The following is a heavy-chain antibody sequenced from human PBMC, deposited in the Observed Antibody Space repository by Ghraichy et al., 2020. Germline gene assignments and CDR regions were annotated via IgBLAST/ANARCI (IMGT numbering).Heavy chain of an antibody. Sequence: SETLSLTCTVSGGSVSSGSYFWSWIRQPPGKGLEWIGYIYYSGSTDYNPSLKSRVTISVDTSKNQVSLKLSSVTAADTAVYYCARSKGGFLIFDYWGPGTLVTVSS. CDR3: ARSKGGFLIFDY. CDR1: GGSVSSGSYF. D-gene: IGHD5-12*01. V-gene: IGHV4-61*01. J-gene: IGHJ4*02. CDR2: IYYSGST.